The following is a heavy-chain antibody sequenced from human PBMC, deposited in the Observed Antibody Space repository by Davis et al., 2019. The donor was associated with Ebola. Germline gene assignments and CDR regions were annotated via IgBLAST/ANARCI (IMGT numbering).Heavy chain of an antibody. V-gene: IGHV3-7*03. J-gene: IGHJ6*03. D-gene: IGHD1-26*01. CDR1: GFTFDIYW. Sequence: PGGSLRLSCAASGFTFDIYWMSWVWQAPGKGLEWVANIKQDGSEKHYVDSVKGRFTISRDNAENSLYLQMNSLRAEDTAVYYCARRGHGSFFGYYYYMDVWGKGTTVTVSS. CDR3: ARRGHGSFFGYYYYMDV. CDR2: IKQDGSEK.